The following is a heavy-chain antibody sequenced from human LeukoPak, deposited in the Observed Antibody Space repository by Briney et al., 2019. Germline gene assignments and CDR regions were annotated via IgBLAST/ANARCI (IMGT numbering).Heavy chain of an antibody. V-gene: IGHV4-38-2*02. CDR1: GYSVINGFY. CDR2: IIHRGTT. D-gene: IGHD2-2*01. J-gene: IGHJ4*02. Sequence: PSEALSLTCTVSGYSVINGFYRGWIRQPAGKRLEWIGTIIHRGTTFYNPSLKSRVTISVDTSKNQSSLKLNSVTAADTAAYYCARLPHCTGTTCYGGGYYSDYWGQGTLVTVSS. CDR3: ARLPHCTGTTCYGGGYYSDY.